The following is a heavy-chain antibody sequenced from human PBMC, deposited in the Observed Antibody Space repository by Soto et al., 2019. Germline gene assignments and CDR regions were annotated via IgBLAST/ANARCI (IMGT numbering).Heavy chain of an antibody. J-gene: IGHJ6*03. Sequence: SGPTLVNPTQTLTLTCTFSGFSLSTSGMCVSWIRQPPGKALEWLARIDWDDDKYYSTSLKTRLTISKDTSKNQVVLTMTNMDPVDTATYYCARIREDILVVPADISYYYYMDVWGKGTTVSVSS. D-gene: IGHD2-2*01. CDR1: GFSLSTSGMC. V-gene: IGHV2-70*11. CDR3: ARIREDILVVPADISYYYYMDV. CDR2: IDWDDDK.